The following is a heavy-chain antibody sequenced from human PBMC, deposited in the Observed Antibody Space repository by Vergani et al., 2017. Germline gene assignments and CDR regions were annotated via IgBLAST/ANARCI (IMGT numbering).Heavy chain of an antibody. CDR1: GFTFSSHA. D-gene: IGHD5-24*01. V-gene: IGHV3-23*01. CDR3: GGGSDNYN. Sequence: EVQLLQPEGAVVQPGGPLRLSCVALGFTFSSHAISWIHQGHGQGLEWVSSIKNTGDSTHYADSVKGRFTISRDNSKNTLYLQMNSLRVEDTAVYYCGGGSDNYNWGQGTLVTVSS. J-gene: IGHJ4*02. CDR2: IKNTGDST.